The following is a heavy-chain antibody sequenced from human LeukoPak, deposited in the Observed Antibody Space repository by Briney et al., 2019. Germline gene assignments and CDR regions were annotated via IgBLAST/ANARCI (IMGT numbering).Heavy chain of an antibody. V-gene: IGHV1-8*01. J-gene: IGHJ4*02. CDR2: MNPNSGNT. CDR1: GYTFTSYD. CDR3: ARGILRQQLVHTY. D-gene: IGHD6-13*01. Sequence: ASVKVSCKASGYTFTSYDINWVQQATGQGLEWMGWMNPNSGNTGYAQKFQGRVTMIRNTSISTAYMELSSLRSEDTAVYYCARGILRQQLVHTYWGQGTLVTVSS.